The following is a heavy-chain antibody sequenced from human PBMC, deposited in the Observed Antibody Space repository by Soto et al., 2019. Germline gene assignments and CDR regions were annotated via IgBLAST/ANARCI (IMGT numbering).Heavy chain of an antibody. J-gene: IGHJ4*02. Sequence: QVQLVQSGAEVKKPGASVKVSCKASGYTFTTYGISWLRQAPGQGLEWMGWISAYNGNTNYAQKFQGRVTMTTDTSTTTAYMELRSLRSDDTAVYYCVRAGGSSGYYYFEYWGQGTLVTVSS. CDR1: GYTFTTYG. V-gene: IGHV1-18*01. D-gene: IGHD3-22*01. CDR3: VRAGGSSGYYYFEY. CDR2: ISAYNGNT.